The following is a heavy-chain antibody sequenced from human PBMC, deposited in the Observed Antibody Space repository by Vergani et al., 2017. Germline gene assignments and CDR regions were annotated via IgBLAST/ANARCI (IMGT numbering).Heavy chain of an antibody. V-gene: IGHV1-69*02. CDR1: GGTFSSYT. D-gene: IGHD4-17*01. CDR2: IIPILGIA. CDR3: ASAMTTVTTLFRYYFYY. Sequence: QVQLVQSGAEVKKPGSSVKVSCKASGGTFSSYTISWVRQAPGQGLEWMGRIIPILGIANYAQKFQGRVTITADKSTSTAYMELSSLRSEDTAVYYCASAMTTVTTLFRYYFYYWGQGTLVTVSS. J-gene: IGHJ4*02.